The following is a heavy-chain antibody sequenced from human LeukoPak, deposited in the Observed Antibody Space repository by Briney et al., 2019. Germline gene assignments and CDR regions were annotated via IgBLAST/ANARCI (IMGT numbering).Heavy chain of an antibody. CDR3: ARGGDGAPFYPDY. CDR1: GFTFSTYS. Sequence: PGGSLRLSCAASGFTFSTYSMNWVRQAPGKGLEWVSYITSSSRTIYYADSVKGRFTISRDNAKNSLFLQMSSLRDEDTAVYSCARGGDGAPFYPDYWGQGTLVTVSS. V-gene: IGHV3-48*02. D-gene: IGHD4/OR15-4a*01. J-gene: IGHJ4*02. CDR2: ITSSSRTI.